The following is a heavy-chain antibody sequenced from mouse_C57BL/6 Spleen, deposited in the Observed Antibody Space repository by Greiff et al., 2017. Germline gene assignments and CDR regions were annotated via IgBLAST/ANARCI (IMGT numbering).Heavy chain of an antibody. CDR2: IDPSGGST. CDR3: ASEYSNPARFAY. V-gene: IGHV1-50*01. CDR1: GYTFTSYC. Sequence: QVQLQQPGAELVKPGASVKLSCKASGYTFTSYCMQWVKQRTGQGLEWIGEIDPSGGSTNYNQKFKGKATLTVDTSSSTAYMELSSLTSEDSAVYYCASEYSNPARFAYWGQGTLVTVSA. D-gene: IGHD2-5*01. J-gene: IGHJ3*01.